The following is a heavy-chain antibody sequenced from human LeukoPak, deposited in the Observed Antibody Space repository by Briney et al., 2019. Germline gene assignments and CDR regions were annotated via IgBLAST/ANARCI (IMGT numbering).Heavy chain of an antibody. Sequence: SETLSLTCTASGGSISSYYWSWIRQPPGKGLEWIGYIHSSGSTNYNPSLKSRVTILVDTSKNQFSLKLSSVTAADTAVYYCARGIYCSSISCHYYFDYWGQGTLVTVSS. D-gene: IGHD2-2*01. CDR3: ARGIYCSSISCHYYFDY. CDR2: IHSSGST. J-gene: IGHJ4*02. V-gene: IGHV4-59*01. CDR1: GGSISSYY.